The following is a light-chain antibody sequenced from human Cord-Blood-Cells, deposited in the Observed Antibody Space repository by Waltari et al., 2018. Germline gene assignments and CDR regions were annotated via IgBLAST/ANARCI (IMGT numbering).Light chain of an antibody. CDR3: NSRDSSGNHWV. CDR1: SLRSYY. V-gene: IGLV3-19*01. CDR2: GTK. J-gene: IGLJ3*02. Sequence: SSELTQDPAVSVALGETVRITCQGDSLRSYYASWYQQKPGQAPVLVIYGTKNRPSGIPDRFSGSSSGNTASLTITGAQAEDEADYYCNSRDSSGNHWVFGGGTKLTVL.